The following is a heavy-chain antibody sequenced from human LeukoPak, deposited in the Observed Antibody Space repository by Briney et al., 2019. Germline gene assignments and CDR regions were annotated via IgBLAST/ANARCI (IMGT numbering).Heavy chain of an antibody. CDR3: ARDWGFRKYYFDY. Sequence: LSGGSLRLSCAASGFTFSSYAMHWVRQAPGKGLEWVAVISYDGSNKYYADSVKGRFTISRDNSKNTLYLQMNSLRAEDTAVYYCARDWGFRKYYFDYWGQGTLVTVSS. D-gene: IGHD3-10*01. V-gene: IGHV3-30-3*01. CDR1: GFTFSSYA. CDR2: ISYDGSNK. J-gene: IGHJ4*02.